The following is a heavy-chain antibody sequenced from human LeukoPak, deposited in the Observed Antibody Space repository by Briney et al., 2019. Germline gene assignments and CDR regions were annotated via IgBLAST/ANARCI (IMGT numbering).Heavy chain of an antibody. D-gene: IGHD3-22*01. J-gene: IGHJ6*03. CDR3: AEFRTDRNYYMDV. Sequence: SETLSLTCTVSGGSISSYYWSWIRQPAGKGLEWIGRIYTSGSTNYNPSLKSRVTISVDTSKNQFSLKLSSVTAADTAVYYCAEFRTDRNYYMDVWGKGTTVTVSS. V-gene: IGHV4-4*07. CDR1: GGSISSYY. CDR2: IYTSGST.